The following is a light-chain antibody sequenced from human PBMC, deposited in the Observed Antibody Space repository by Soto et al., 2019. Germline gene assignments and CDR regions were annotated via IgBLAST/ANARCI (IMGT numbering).Light chain of an antibody. Sequence: QPVLTQSPSASASLGDSVKVTCTLSSGHSRYAIAWHQQQPEKGPRYLMKLNSDGSHSKGDGIPDRFSGSSSGAERYLTISSLQSEDEADYYCQTWTTGTVVFGGGTQLTVL. V-gene: IGLV4-69*01. CDR3: QTWTTGTVV. J-gene: IGLJ2*01. CDR1: SGHSRYA. CDR2: LNSDGSH.